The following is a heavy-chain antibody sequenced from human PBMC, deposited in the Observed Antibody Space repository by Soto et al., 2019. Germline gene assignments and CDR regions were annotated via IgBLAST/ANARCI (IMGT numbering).Heavy chain of an antibody. CDR1: GYTFSGYY. CDR2: INPNSGGT. J-gene: IGHJ6*02. Sequence: ASVKVSCKASGYTFSGYYIHWLRQAPGQGLEWMGWINPNSGGTNYAQKFQGRVTVTRDTPTSTAYMELSRLTSDDTAVYYCARGGCYDFWSGLSPPCPYGMDVWGQGTTVTVSS. CDR3: ARGGCYDFWSGLSPPCPYGMDV. V-gene: IGHV1-2*02. D-gene: IGHD3-3*01.